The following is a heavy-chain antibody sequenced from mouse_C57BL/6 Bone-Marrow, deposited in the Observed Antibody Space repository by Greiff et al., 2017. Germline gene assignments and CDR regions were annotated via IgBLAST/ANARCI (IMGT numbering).Heavy chain of an antibody. Sequence: VQLQQPGAELVKPGASVKVSCKASGYTFTSYWMHWVKQRPGQGLEWIGRIHPSDSDTNYNQKFKGKATLTVDKSSSPAYMQLSSLTSEDSAVYYCAMGDYDGAWFAYWGQGTLVTVSA. CDR1: GYTFTSYW. D-gene: IGHD2-4*01. J-gene: IGHJ3*01. CDR2: IHPSDSDT. CDR3: AMGDYDGAWFAY. V-gene: IGHV1-74*01.